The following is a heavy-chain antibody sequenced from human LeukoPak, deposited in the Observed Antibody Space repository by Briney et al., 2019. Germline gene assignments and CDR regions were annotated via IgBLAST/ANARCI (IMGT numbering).Heavy chain of an antibody. V-gene: IGHV4-39*07. Sequence: SETLSLTCTVSGGSISSSSYYWGWIRQPPGKGLEWIGSIYYSGSTYYNPSLKSRVTISVDTSKNQFSLKLSSVTAADTAVYYCARTGRSSGWTHYYFDYWGQGTLVTVSS. CDR2: IYYSGST. D-gene: IGHD6-19*01. J-gene: IGHJ4*02. CDR1: GGSISSSSYY. CDR3: ARTGRSSGWTHYYFDY.